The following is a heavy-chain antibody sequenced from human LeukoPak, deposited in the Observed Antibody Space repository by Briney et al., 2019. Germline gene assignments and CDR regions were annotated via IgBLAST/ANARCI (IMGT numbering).Heavy chain of an antibody. CDR1: GGSISSGSYY. CDR2: IYTSGST. V-gene: IGHV4-61*02. D-gene: IGHD6-13*01. J-gene: IGHJ5*02. CDR3: ARQQLVPYNWLDP. Sequence: KPSETLSLTCTVSGGSISSGSYYWSWIRQPAGKGLEWIGRIYTSGSTNYNPSLKSRVTISVDTSKNQFSLKLSSVTAADTAVYYCARQQLVPYNWLDPWGQGTLVTVSS.